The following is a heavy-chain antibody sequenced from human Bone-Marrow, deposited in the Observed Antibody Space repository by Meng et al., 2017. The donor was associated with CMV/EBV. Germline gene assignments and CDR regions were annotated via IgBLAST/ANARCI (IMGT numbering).Heavy chain of an antibody. D-gene: IGHD3-10*01. V-gene: IGHV4-59*01. Sequence: GSLRLSCTVSGGSISSYYWSWIRQPPGKGLEWIGYIYYSGSTNYNPSLKSGVTISVDTSKNQFSLKLSSVTAADTAVYYCARGPKRVRGVVVLYYFDYWGQGTLVTVSS. CDR2: IYYSGST. CDR1: GGSISSYY. CDR3: ARGPKRVRGVVVLYYFDY. J-gene: IGHJ4*02.